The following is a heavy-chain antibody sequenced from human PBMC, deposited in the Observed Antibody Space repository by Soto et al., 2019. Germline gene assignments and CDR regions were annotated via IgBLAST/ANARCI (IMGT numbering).Heavy chain of an antibody. V-gene: IGHV3-48*03. Sequence: GGSLRLSCAASGFIFSDYEMNWVRQAPGKGLEWVSFIGKSGYPIYYTDSVKGRFTMSRDNAKYSLTLQMNSLRAADTAVYYCARNLPAATSEVVFDSWGQGTLVTVSS. J-gene: IGHJ4*02. CDR1: GFIFSDYE. CDR2: IGKSGYPI. D-gene: IGHD6-13*01. CDR3: ARNLPAATSEVVFDS.